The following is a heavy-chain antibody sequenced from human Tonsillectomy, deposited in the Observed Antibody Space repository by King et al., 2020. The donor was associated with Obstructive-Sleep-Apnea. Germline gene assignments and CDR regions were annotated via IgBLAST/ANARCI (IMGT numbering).Heavy chain of an antibody. CDR3: ARVGEITIFGVVMPHYYYGMDV. Sequence: VQLQQWGAGLLKPSETLSLTCAVYGGSFSGYYWSWIRQPPGKGLVWIGEINHSGSTNYNPSLKSRVTISVDTSKNQFSLKLSSVTAADTAVYYCARVGEITIFGVVMPHYYYGMDVWGQGTTVTVSS. CDR1: GGSFSGYY. CDR2: INHSGST. D-gene: IGHD3-3*01. J-gene: IGHJ6*02. V-gene: IGHV4-34*01.